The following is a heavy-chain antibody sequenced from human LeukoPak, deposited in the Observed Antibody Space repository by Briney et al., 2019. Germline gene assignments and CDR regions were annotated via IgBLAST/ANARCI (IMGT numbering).Heavy chain of an antibody. J-gene: IGHJ4*02. CDR1: GYTFTSYD. CDR2: MNPNSGNT. Sequence: GASVKVSCKASGYTFTSYDINWVRQATGQGLEWMGWMNPNSGNTGYAQKFQGRVTITADKSTSTAYMELSSLRSEDTAVYYCARDMITFGGVNSPIFDYWGQGTLVTVSS. CDR3: ARDMITFGGVNSPIFDY. D-gene: IGHD3-16*01. V-gene: IGHV1-8*01.